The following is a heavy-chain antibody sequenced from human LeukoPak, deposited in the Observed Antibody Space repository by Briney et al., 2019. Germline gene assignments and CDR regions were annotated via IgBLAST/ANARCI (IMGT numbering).Heavy chain of an antibody. CDR2: IYWDDDR. D-gene: IGHD3-22*01. J-gene: IGHJ4*02. CDR3: AHSRNYYDSSVFDN. CDR1: GCSLNTRGVG. V-gene: IGHV2-5*02. Sequence: SGPTLVNPTQTRTLTCTFSGCSLNTRGVGVGWIRQPPGRALEWLALIYWDDDRRYSPSLKSRLTITKDTSKNQVVLTITNMDPVNTATYFCAHSRNYYDSSVFDNWGQGTLVTVSS.